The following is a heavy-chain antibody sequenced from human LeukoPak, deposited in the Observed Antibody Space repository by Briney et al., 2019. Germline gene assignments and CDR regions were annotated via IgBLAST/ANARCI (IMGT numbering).Heavy chain of an antibody. J-gene: IGHJ3*02. CDR2: ISGSGGST. CDR1: GFTFSSYA. V-gene: IGHV3-23*01. Sequence: GGSLRLSCAASGFTFSSYAMSWVRQAPGKGLEWVSAISGSGGSTYYADSVKGRFTISRDNSKNTLYLQMNSLRAEDTAVYYCARDREDILTGYSTGYAFDIWGQGTMVTVSS. CDR3: ARDREDILTGYSTGYAFDI. D-gene: IGHD3-9*01.